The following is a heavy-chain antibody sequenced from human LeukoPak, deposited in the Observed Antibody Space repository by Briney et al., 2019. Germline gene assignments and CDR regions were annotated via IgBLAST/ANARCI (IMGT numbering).Heavy chain of an antibody. CDR1: GLTFSSYA. CDR2: ISGSGGSI. CDR3: ATSTTVTTGMIFDY. V-gene: IGHV3-23*01. Sequence: PGGSLRLSCAASGLTFSSYAMSWVRQAPGKGLEWVSGISGSGGSIYYADSVKGRFTISRDNSKNTVYLQMNSLRAEDTAVYYCATSTTVTTGMIFDYWGQGTLVTVSS. J-gene: IGHJ4*02. D-gene: IGHD4-17*01.